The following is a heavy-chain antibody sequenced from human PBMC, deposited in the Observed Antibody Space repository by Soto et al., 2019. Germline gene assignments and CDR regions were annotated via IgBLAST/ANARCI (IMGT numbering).Heavy chain of an antibody. CDR1: GFTFSSYA. D-gene: IGHD1-26*01. V-gene: IGHV3-23*01. CDR2: ISGSGDGT. Sequence: EVQLLESGGGLVQPGGSLRLSCAASGFTFSSYAISWVRQAPGKWLEWVSAISGSGDGTYYADSVKGRFTISRDNSKNTLYLQMNSLGAEDTAVYYCAKEPRMVGASYCDYWGQGTLVTVSS. CDR3: AKEPRMVGASYCDY. J-gene: IGHJ4*02.